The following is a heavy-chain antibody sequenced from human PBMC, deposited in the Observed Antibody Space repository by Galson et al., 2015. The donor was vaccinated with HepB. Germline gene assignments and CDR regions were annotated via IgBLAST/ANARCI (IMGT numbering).Heavy chain of an antibody. Sequence: SLRLSCAASGFTFSSYAMSWVRQAPGKGLEWVSAISGSGGSTYYADSVEGRFTISRDNSKNTLYLQMNSLRAEDTAVYYCAKDLRLGELKSHAFDIWGQGTMVTVSS. CDR3: AKDLRLGELKSHAFDI. V-gene: IGHV3-23*01. J-gene: IGHJ3*02. D-gene: IGHD3-16*01. CDR1: GFTFSSYA. CDR2: ISGSGGST.